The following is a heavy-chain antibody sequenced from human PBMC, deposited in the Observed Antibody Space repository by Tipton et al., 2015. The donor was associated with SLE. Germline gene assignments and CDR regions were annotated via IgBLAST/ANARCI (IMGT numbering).Heavy chain of an antibody. Sequence: SLRLSCAASGFTFSSYSMNWVRQAPGKGLEWVSSISSSSSYIYYADSVKGRFTISRDNAKNSLYLQMNSLRAEDTAVYYCAKQRGILEWLLYLDYWGQGTLVTVSS. CDR3: AKQRGILEWLLYLDY. D-gene: IGHD3-3*01. J-gene: IGHJ4*02. CDR1: GFTFSSYS. V-gene: IGHV3-21*04. CDR2: ISSSSSYI.